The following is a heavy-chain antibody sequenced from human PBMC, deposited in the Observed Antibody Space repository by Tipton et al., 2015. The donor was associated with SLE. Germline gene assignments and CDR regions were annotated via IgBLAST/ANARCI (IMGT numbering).Heavy chain of an antibody. D-gene: IGHD3/OR15-3a*01. CDR2: ISYSGST. CDR1: GDSISTYY. CDR3: ARGDWVTTSYWFDF. Sequence: TLSLTCTVSGDSISTYYWSWIRQPPGKGLEWIGYISYSGSTNYNPSLKSRVTISLDTSKNQFSLKLSSVTAADAAVYYCARGDWVTTSYWFDFWGHGTLVTVSS. V-gene: IGHV4-59*08. J-gene: IGHJ5*01.